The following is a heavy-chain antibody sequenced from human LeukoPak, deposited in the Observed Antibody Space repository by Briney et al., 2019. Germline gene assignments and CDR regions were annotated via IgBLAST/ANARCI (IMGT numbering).Heavy chain of an antibody. J-gene: IGHJ3*02. CDR1: GFTFSDYW. CDR3: ASPKRYWGANDAFDI. Sequence: PGGSLRLSCAGSGFTFSDYWMTWVRQAPGKGLEWVANIKEDGSDKQYVDSVKGRFTISRDNAENSLHLQMNSLRAEDTAVYYCASPKRYWGANDAFDIWGQGTMVTVSS. CDR2: IKEDGSDK. D-gene: IGHD2-8*02. V-gene: IGHV3-7*01.